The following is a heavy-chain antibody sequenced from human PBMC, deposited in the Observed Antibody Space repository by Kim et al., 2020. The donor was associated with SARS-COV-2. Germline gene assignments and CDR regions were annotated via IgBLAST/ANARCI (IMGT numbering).Heavy chain of an antibody. Sequence: TISRDNAKNTLYLQMNSLRAEDTAVYYCAKDLPTDIVVVPAAMPQYYFDYWGQGTLVTVSS. J-gene: IGHJ4*02. D-gene: IGHD2-2*01. CDR3: AKDLPTDIVVVPAAMPQYYFDY. V-gene: IGHV3-23*01.